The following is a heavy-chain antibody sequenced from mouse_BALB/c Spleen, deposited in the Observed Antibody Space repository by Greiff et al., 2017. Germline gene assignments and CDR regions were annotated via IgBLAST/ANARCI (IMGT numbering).Heavy chain of an antibody. D-gene: IGHD1-1*01. V-gene: IGHV1-26*01. J-gene: IGHJ3*01. Sequence: VEPGASMKISCKASGYSFTGYTMNWVKQSHGKNLEWIGLINPYNGGTSYNQKFKGKATLTVDKSSSTAYMELLSLASEDSAVYYCASLYGSSYEFAYWGQGTLVTVSA. CDR2: INPYNGGT. CDR3: ASLYGSSYEFAY. CDR1: GYSFTGYT.